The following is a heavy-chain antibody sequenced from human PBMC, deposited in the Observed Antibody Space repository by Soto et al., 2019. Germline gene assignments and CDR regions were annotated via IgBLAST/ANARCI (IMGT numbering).Heavy chain of an antibody. V-gene: IGHV4-31*03. CDR2: IYYSGST. CDR3: ARASFDYGDYDYGMDV. D-gene: IGHD4-17*01. CDR1: GGSISIGGYY. Sequence: PSETLSLTCTVSGGSISIGGYYWSWIRHHPGKGLEWIGYIYYSGSTYYNPSLKSRVTISVDTSKNQFSLKLSSVTAADTAVYYCARASFDYGDYDYGMDVWGQGTTVTVSS. J-gene: IGHJ6*02.